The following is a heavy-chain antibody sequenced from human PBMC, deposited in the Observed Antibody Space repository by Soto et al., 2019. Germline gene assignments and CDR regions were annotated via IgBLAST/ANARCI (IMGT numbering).Heavy chain of an antibody. D-gene: IGHD3-10*01. CDR2: IIPILGIA. J-gene: IGHJ4*01. V-gene: IGHV1-69*04. CDR3: ARDQGHLHQATLDYYGSGNLAY. CDR1: GGTFSSYT. Sequence: SVKVSCKASGGTFSSYTISWVRQAPGQGLEWMGRIIPILGIANYAQKFQGRVTITADKSTSTAYMELSSLRSEDTAVYYCARDQGHLHQATLDYYGSGNLAYGGQG.